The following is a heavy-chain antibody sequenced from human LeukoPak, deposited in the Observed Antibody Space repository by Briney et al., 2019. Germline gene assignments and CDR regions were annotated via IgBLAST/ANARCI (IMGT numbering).Heavy chain of an antibody. CDR2: TVVGSGNT. CDR3: AASERARSAFHI. V-gene: IGHV1-58*02. J-gene: IGHJ3*02. Sequence: ASVKVSCKASGYTFTGYYMHWVRQAPGQGLEWMGWTVVGSGNTNYAPKFSQRVSITRDMSTSTAYMELSSLTFDDTAVYYCAASERARSAFHIWGQGTVVTVSS. D-gene: IGHD1-1*01. CDR1: GYTFTGYY.